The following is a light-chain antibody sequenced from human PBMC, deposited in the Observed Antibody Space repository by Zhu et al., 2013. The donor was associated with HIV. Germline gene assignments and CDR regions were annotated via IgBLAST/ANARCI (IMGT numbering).Light chain of an antibody. CDR1: QSVANS. Sequence: EIVLTQSPVTLSLSPGERATLSCRASQSVANSLAWYQQKAGRAPRLVIYGASSRVTGIPDRFSGRGSGTDFTLTITGLEPEDFGMYFCQRFGSSVTWTFGQGTKLEIK. V-gene: IGKV3-20*01. CDR3: QRFGSSVTWT. J-gene: IGKJ1*01. CDR2: GAS.